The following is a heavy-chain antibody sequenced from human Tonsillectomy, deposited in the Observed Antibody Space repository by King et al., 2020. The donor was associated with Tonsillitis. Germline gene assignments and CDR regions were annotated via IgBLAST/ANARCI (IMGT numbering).Heavy chain of an antibody. CDR1: GYSFTSYW. J-gene: IGHJ3*02. D-gene: IGHD4-23*01. CDR3: ARPYGGNSAPYAFDI. V-gene: IGHV5-51*01. CDR2: IYPGDSDT. Sequence: VQLVESGAEVKKPGESLKISCKGSGYSFTSYWIGWVRQMPGKGLEWMGIIYPGDSDTRYSPSFQGQVTISADKSISTAYLQWRSLKASDTAMYYCARPYGGNSAPYAFDIWGQGTMVTVSS.